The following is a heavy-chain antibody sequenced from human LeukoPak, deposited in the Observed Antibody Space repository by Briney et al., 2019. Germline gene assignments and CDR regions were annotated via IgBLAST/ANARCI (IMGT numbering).Heavy chain of an antibody. CDR1: GGSISSYY. D-gene: IGHD6-25*01. Sequence: SETLSLTCTVSGGSISSYYWSWIRQPPGKGLEWIGYIYYSGSTNYNPSLKSRVTISVDTPKNQFSLKLSSVTAADTAVYYCARVAANWFDPWGQGTLVTVSS. CDR2: IYYSGST. J-gene: IGHJ5*02. CDR3: ARVAANWFDP. V-gene: IGHV4-59*01.